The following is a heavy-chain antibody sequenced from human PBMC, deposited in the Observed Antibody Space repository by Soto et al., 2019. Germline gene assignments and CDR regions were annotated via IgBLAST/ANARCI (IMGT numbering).Heavy chain of an antibody. V-gene: IGHV1-24*01. CDR3: ATRPGYSGYGLVEMATIGHDAFDI. J-gene: IGHJ3*02. CDR2: FDPEDGET. Sequence: ASVKVSCKVSGYTLTELSMHWVRQAPGKGLEWMGGFDPEDGETIYAQKFQGRVTMTEDTSTDTAYMELSSLRSEDTAVYYCATRPGYSGYGLVEMATIGHDAFDIWGQGTMVTVSS. CDR1: GYTLTELS. D-gene: IGHD5-12*01.